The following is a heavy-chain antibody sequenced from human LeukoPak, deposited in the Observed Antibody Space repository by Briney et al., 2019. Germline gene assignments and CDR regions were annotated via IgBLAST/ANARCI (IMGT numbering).Heavy chain of an antibody. Sequence: ASVKVSCKASGYTFTGYYMHWVRPAPGQGLEWMGWINPNSGGTNYAQNFQGRVTMTRDTSISTAYMELSRLRSDDTAVYYCASAGIGLVGVWRAFDIWGQGTKVTVSS. D-gene: IGHD1-26*01. CDR3: ASAGIGLVGVWRAFDI. V-gene: IGHV1-2*02. CDR2: INPNSGGT. J-gene: IGHJ3*02. CDR1: GYTFTGYY.